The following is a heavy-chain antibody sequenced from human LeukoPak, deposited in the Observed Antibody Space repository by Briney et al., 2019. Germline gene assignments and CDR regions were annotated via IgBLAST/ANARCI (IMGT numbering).Heavy chain of an antibody. D-gene: IGHD5-18*01. V-gene: IGHV4-31*03. Sequence: SETLSLTCTASGGSISSGGYYWSWIRQHPGKGLEWIGYIYYSGSTYYNPSLKSRVTISVDTSKNQFSLKLSSVTAADTAVYYCARVSQREGYSYVVTDWGQGTLVTVSS. CDR1: GGSISSGGYY. CDR2: IYYSGST. J-gene: IGHJ1*01. CDR3: ARVSQREGYSYVVTD.